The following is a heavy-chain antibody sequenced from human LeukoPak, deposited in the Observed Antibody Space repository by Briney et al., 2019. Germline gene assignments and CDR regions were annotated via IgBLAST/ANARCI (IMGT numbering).Heavy chain of an antibody. V-gene: IGHV3-33*01. CDR1: GFTFRNYG. CDR2: IWYDGSIK. Sequence: PGGSLRLSCAASGFTFRNYGMHLVRQAPGKGLEWVAVIWYDGSIKYYADSVKGRFSISRDNSKNTLYLQMNSLRAEDTAVYYCARYCSGGTCKLGYYYYGMDVWGQGTTVTVSS. J-gene: IGHJ6*02. CDR3: ARYCSGGTCKLGYYYYGMDV. D-gene: IGHD2-15*01.